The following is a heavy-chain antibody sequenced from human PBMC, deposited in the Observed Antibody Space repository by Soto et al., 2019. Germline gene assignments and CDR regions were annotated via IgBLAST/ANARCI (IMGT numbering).Heavy chain of an antibody. CDR1: GYTFSDYA. CDR2: RSAFTGNT. D-gene: IGHD2-15*01. V-gene: IGHV1-18*01. Sequence: QVQLVQSGGEVKKPGASVKVSCQASGYTFSDYAISWVRQAPGHGLEWMGWRSAFTGNTDQAQYFQGTVTMTLDTATNTAYMALRKLRSADTAVHYCVRCCCSVGSCYACWHLDLGVRGTLVTVSS. CDR3: VRCCCSVGSCYACWHLDL. J-gene: IGHJ2*01.